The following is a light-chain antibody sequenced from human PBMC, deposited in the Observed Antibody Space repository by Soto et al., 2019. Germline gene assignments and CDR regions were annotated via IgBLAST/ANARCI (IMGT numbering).Light chain of an antibody. J-gene: IGLJ3*02. Sequence: QSVLTQPPSVSGAPGQRVTISCTGSSSNIGAGYDVHWYQQLPGTAPKLLIYGNSNRPSGVPDRFSGSKSGTSASLAITGLEAEDEADYHCQSYDSGLSGCVFGGGTKLTVL. V-gene: IGLV1-40*01. CDR2: GNS. CDR3: QSYDSGLSGCV. CDR1: SSNIGAGYD.